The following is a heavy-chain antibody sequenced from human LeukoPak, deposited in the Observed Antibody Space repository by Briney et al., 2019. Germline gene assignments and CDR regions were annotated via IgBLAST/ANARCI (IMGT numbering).Heavy chain of an antibody. J-gene: IGHJ6*03. CDR3: ARETSQKGAHYMDV. CDR1: GGSISSSTYY. Sequence: SETLSLTCTVSGGSISSSTYYWGWIRQPPGKGLEWIGEINHSGSTNYNPSLKSRVTISVDTSKNQFSLKLSSVTAADTAVYYCARETSQKGAHYMDVWGKGTTVTISS. D-gene: IGHD3-16*01. V-gene: IGHV4-39*07. CDR2: INHSGST.